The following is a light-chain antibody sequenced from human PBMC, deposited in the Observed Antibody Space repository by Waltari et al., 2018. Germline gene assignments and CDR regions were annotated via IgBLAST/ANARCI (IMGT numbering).Light chain of an antibody. CDR2: AAS. CDR1: QSISSS. Sequence: DIQMTQSPSSLSASVGDRVTITCRASQSISSSLNWYQQEPGKAPKLLIYAASSLQSGVPSRFSGSGSGTDFTLTISSLQPEDFATYYCQQSYSTPLTFGPGTKVDIK. J-gene: IGKJ3*01. V-gene: IGKV1-39*01. CDR3: QQSYSTPLT.